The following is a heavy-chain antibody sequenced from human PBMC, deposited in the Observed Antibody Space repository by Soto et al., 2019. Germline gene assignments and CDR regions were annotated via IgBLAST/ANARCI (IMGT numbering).Heavy chain of an antibody. J-gene: IGHJ4*02. V-gene: IGHV1-69*01. CDR1: GGTFSSYA. CDR3: ARGGIAVAGMGDYFHY. CDR2: IIPIFGTA. Sequence: QVQLVQSGAEVKKPGSSVKVSCKASGGTFSSYAISWVRQAPGQGLEWMGGIIPIFGTANYAQKFQGRVTITADESTSTAYMELSSLISEDTAVYYCARGGIAVAGMGDYFHYWGQGTLVTVSS. D-gene: IGHD6-19*01.